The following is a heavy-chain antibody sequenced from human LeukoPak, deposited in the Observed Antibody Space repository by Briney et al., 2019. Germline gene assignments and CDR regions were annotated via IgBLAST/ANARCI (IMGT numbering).Heavy chain of an antibody. CDR2: ISNSGGST. J-gene: IGHJ4*02. V-gene: IGHV3-23*01. D-gene: IGHD4-23*01. Sequence: GGSLRLSCAASDFSFITYAMSWVRQAPGKGLEWVSAISNSGGSTHYADSVKGRFTISRDNSKSTLYLQMSSLRAEDTAVYYCAKIGFPTTVLTPGTVWWGQGTLVTVSS. CDR1: DFSFITYA. CDR3: AKIGFPTTVLTPGTVW.